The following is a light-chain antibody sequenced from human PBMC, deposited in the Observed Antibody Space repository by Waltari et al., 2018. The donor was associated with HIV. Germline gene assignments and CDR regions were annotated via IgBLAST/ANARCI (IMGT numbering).Light chain of an antibody. J-gene: IGKJ2*01. CDR2: WAS. CDR3: QQYYTTPLT. CDR1: QSLLYSSNNKNF. Sequence: DIVMTQSPDSLAVSLDERATINCKSSQSLLYSSNNKNFLAWYQQKPGQPPKLLIYWASTRESGVPDRFSGSGSETDFTLTISSLQAEDVAVYYCQQYYTTPLTFGQGTKLEIK. V-gene: IGKV4-1*01.